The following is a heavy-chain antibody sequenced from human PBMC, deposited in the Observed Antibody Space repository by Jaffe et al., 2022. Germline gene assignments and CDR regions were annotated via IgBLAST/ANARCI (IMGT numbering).Heavy chain of an antibody. D-gene: IGHD4-17*01. CDR2: IKSDGSSI. V-gene: IGHV3-74*01. Sequence: EVQLVESGGGLVQPGGSLRLSCAASGFTFSSYWMHWVRQVPGKGLVWVARIKSDGSSIIYADYVKGRFTISRDNAKHTLYLQMNNLRAEDTAVYYCARDPDYGGKSYFEYWGQGTLVTVSS. CDR3: ARDPDYGGKSYFEY. J-gene: IGHJ4*02. CDR1: GFTFSSYW.